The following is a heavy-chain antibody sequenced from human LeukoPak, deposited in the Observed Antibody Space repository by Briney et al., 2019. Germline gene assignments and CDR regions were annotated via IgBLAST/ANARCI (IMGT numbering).Heavy chain of an antibody. J-gene: IGHJ4*02. V-gene: IGHV4-39*01. CDR3: ARQNDYYRFVDY. Sequence: SETLSLTCTVSGGSISSRSYYWGWIRQPRGKGLEWIGTIYYSGSAYYSPSLKSRAAISVDTSKNQFSLKLSPVTAADTAVYYCARQNDYYRFVDYWGQGNLVTVSS. CDR2: IYYSGSA. CDR1: GGSISSRSYY. D-gene: IGHD3-10*01.